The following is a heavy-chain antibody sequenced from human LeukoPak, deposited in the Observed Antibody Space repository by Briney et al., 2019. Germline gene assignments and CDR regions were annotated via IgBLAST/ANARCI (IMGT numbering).Heavy chain of an antibody. CDR3: ATRTSGNYWGY. D-gene: IGHD1-26*01. V-gene: IGHV3-30*02. CDR2: IYYDGNNK. CDR1: GFTFSSYG. J-gene: IGHJ4*02. Sequence: GGSLRLSCAASGFTFSSYGMHWVRQPPGKGLEWVAFIYYDGNNKYYADSVKGRFTISRDTSKNTLYLQMNSLRAEDTAVYYCATRTSGNYWGYWGQGTLVTVSS.